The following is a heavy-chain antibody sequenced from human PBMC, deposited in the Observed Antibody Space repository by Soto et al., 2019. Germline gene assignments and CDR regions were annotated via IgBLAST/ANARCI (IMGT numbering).Heavy chain of an antibody. CDR2: INAGNGRE. CDR1: GYTFTSYT. D-gene: IGHD3-10*01. V-gene: IGHV1-3*01. Sequence: QVQLEQSGAEVKKPGASVKVSCQTSGYTFTSYTLHWVRQAPGQGLEWLGWINAGNGREKYSQRFQDRVSLSTDRSTSTAFREIRDPKSENPAVYFWAGGGGGVGEASFDTWGQGTLVIVSS. CDR3: AGGGGGVGEASFDT. J-gene: IGHJ4*02.